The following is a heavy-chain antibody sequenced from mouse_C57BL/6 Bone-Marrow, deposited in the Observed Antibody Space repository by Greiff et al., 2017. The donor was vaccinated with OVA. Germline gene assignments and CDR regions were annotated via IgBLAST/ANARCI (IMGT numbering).Heavy chain of an antibody. Sequence: EVQLQQSGPSLVKPSQTLSLPCSVTGDSITSGYWNWIRKFPGNKLEYMGYISYSGSTYYNPSLKRRISITRDTSKNQYYLQLNSVTTEDTATDYCARYRAPHWYFDVWGAGTTVTVSS. D-gene: IGHD3-3*01. CDR2: ISYSGST. CDR3: ARYRAPHWYFDV. J-gene: IGHJ1*01. CDR1: GDSITSGY. V-gene: IGHV3-8*02.